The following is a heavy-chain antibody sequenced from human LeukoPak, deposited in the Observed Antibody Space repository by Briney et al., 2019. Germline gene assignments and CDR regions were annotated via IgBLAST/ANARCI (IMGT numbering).Heavy chain of an antibody. Sequence: ASVKVSCKASGYTFTKYGITWVRQAPGQGLEWMGWISGYNGNTNYAQRLQDRVTMTTDTYTSTAYMDLRSLRSDDTAVYYCARGGYYDNSGHYHGLFDYWGQGTLVTVSS. CDR1: GYTFTKYG. CDR2: ISGYNGNT. J-gene: IGHJ4*02. V-gene: IGHV1-18*01. D-gene: IGHD3-22*01. CDR3: ARGGYYDNSGHYHGLFDY.